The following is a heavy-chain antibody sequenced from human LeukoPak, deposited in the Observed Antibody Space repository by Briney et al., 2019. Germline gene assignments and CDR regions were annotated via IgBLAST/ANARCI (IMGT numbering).Heavy chain of an antibody. D-gene: IGHD3-10*01. Sequence: GRSLRLSCAASGFTFKNYVIHWVRQAPGKGLEWVAVVSYDGSIKYYADSVKGRFTISRDNSKNTLYLQMSRLRAEDTAVYYCAREGYYGSGTPSFYFDFWGQGTLVTVSS. V-gene: IGHV3-30*03. J-gene: IGHJ4*02. CDR3: AREGYYGSGTPSFYFDF. CDR1: GFTFKNYV. CDR2: VSYDGSIK.